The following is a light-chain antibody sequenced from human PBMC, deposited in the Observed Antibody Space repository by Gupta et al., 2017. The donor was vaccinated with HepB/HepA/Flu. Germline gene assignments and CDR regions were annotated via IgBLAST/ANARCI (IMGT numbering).Light chain of an antibody. CDR1: RFDVGNYHL. CDR2: EVS. J-gene: IGLJ1*01. CDR3: CSYGYSSPLV. V-gene: IGLV2-23*02. Sequence: QSVLTHPASVSGSPVQSITISCTGTRFDVGNYHLVSWYQQYPGKAPQLIIFEVSKRPSGVSNRFSGSKSGNTASLTMSGLQTEDEADYYCCSYGYSSPLVLGTGTTLSVL.